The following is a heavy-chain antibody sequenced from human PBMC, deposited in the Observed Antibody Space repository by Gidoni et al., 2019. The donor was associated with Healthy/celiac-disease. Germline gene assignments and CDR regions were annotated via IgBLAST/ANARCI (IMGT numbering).Heavy chain of an antibody. CDR2: ISSNGGST. V-gene: IGHV3-64D*06. D-gene: IGHD6-19*01. CDR1: GFTCSSYA. J-gene: IGHJ5*02. Sequence: EVQLVESGGGLVQPGGSLRPSCSASGFTCSSYAMHWVHQAAGKGLEYVSAISSNGGSTYYADSVKGRFTISRDNSKNTLYLQMSSLRAEDTAVYYCVKDRGSGWKDFNWFDPWGQGTLVTVSS. CDR3: VKDRGSGWKDFNWFDP.